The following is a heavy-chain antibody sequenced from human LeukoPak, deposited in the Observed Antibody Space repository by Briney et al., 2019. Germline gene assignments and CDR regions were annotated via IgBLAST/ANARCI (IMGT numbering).Heavy chain of an antibody. J-gene: IGHJ4*02. V-gene: IGHV4-61*02. D-gene: IGHD3-22*01. CDR1: GGSISSGSYY. Sequence: SETLSLTCTVSGGSISSGSYYWSWIRQPAGKGLEWIGRIYTSGSTNYNPSLKSRVTISVDTSKNQFSLKLSSVTAVDTAVYYCAGVGGYYRVDYWGQGTLVTVSS. CDR3: AGVGGYYRVDY. CDR2: IYTSGST.